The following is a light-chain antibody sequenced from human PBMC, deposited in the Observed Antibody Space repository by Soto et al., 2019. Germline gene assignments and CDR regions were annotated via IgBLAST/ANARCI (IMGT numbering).Light chain of an antibody. CDR3: QQYNNWPT. CDR2: DTS. CDR1: QSVSSN. J-gene: IGKJ1*01. V-gene: IGKV3-15*01. Sequence: EIVITQSPATLSLSPGERATLSCRASQSVSSNLVWYLQKPGQAPRVLIYDTSTRATNVPARFSGSGSETEFTLTISGLQSEDFAVYYCQQYNNWPTFGQGTKVDIK.